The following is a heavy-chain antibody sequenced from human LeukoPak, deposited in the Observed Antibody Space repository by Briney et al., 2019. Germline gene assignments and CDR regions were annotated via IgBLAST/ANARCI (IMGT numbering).Heavy chain of an antibody. CDR1: GGSISSGGYS. D-gene: IGHD1-1*01. CDR2: ISWNSGSI. J-gene: IGHJ6*02. Sequence: LSLTCAVSGGSISSGGYSWSWIRQPPGKGLEWVSGISWNSGSIGYADSVKGRFTISRDNAKNSLYLQMNSLRAEDTALYYCAKDKRSGTTNYYGMDVWGQGTTVTVSS. CDR3: AKDKRSGTTNYYGMDV. V-gene: IGHV3-9*01.